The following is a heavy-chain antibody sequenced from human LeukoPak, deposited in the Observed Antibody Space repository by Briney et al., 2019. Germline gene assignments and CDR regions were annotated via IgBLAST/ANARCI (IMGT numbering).Heavy chain of an antibody. V-gene: IGHV3-43*02. CDR1: GFTFDDYA. D-gene: IGHD3-22*01. J-gene: IGHJ3*02. CDR3: AKDYYYDSSGYYYGDAFDI. CDR2: ISGDGGST. Sequence: PGGSLRLSCAASGFTFDDYAMHWVRQAPGKGLEWVSLISGDGGSTYYADSVKGRFTISRDNSKNILYLQVNSLRAGDTAVYYCAKDYYYDSSGYYYGDAFDIWGQGTMVTVSS.